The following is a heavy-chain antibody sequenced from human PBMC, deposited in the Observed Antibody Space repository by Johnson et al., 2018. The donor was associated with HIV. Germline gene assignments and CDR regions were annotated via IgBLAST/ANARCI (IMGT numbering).Heavy chain of an antibody. CDR1: GFTVSSNY. V-gene: IGHV3-15*01. CDR2: IKSKTDGGTT. D-gene: IGHD3-22*01. J-gene: IGHJ3*02. CDR3: ARGAPDSDAFDI. Sequence: VQLVESGGGVVQPGRSLTLSCAASGFTVSSNYMSWVRQAPGKGLEWVGRIKSKTDGGTTDYAAPVKGRFTISRDDSKNTLYLQMNSLRAGDTAVYYCARGAPDSDAFDIWGQGTMVTVSS.